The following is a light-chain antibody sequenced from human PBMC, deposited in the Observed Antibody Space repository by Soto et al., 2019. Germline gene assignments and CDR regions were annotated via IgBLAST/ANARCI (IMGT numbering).Light chain of an antibody. CDR3: QQYGSSHT. Sequence: EIVLTQSPGTLSLSPGESGTLSCRAGQTLSSSSLAWYQQKPGQAPRLLIFGASTRATGIPDRFSGSGAGAYFNLTISRLEPADFGVYYCQQYGSSHTFGQGTRLEIK. J-gene: IGKJ5*01. CDR2: GAS. V-gene: IGKV3-20*01. CDR1: QTLSSSS.